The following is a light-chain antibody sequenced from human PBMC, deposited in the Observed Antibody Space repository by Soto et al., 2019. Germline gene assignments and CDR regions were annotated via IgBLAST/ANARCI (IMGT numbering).Light chain of an antibody. CDR1: QGIKSW. CDR2: AAS. Sequence: IQMTQSPSFVSASVGDRVTITCRASQGIKSWLAGYQHKPGKAPKVLIFAASSLQSVVPPRLSGSGSGTDFNLNISHLQPEDFATYFRQQVNSFPLTSGGGTKVDIK. V-gene: IGKV1-12*01. CDR3: QQVNSFPLT. J-gene: IGKJ4*01.